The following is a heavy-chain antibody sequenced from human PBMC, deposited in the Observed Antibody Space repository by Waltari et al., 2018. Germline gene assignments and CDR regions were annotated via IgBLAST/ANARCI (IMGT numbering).Heavy chain of an antibody. Sequence: EVQLVETGGGLIQPGGSLRLSCAASGFTVSSNYTGWVRQAPGKGLEWVSVIYSGGSTYYADSVKGRFTISRDNSKNTLYLQMNSLRAEDTAVYYCARDEARGPLGYWGQGTLVTVSS. V-gene: IGHV3-53*02. D-gene: IGHD3-10*01. CDR1: GFTVSSNY. CDR2: IYSGGST. J-gene: IGHJ4*02. CDR3: ARDEARGPLGY.